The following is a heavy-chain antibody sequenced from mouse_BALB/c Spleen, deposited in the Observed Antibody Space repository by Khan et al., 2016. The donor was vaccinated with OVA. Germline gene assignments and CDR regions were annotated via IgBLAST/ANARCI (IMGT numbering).Heavy chain of an antibody. D-gene: IGHD1-1*01. V-gene: IGHV1-87*01. CDR3: ARGGITTGYFDY. CDR1: GYTFTSYW. Sequence: QVQLQQSGAELARPGTSVKLSCKASGYTFTSYWMQWVKQRPGQGLEWIGSIYHGDGDTRYAQKFKDKATLTADKSSSTAYMQLNSLASEDSAVYYCARGGITTGYFDYWGQGTTLTVSS. J-gene: IGHJ2*01. CDR2: IYHGDGDT.